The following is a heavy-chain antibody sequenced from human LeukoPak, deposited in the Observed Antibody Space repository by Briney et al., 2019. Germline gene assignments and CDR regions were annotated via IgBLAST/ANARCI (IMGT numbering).Heavy chain of an antibody. V-gene: IGHV3-23*01. J-gene: IGHJ4*02. Sequence: GGSLRLSCEASGFTFSSYSMTWVRQAPGKGLEWVSVISGSDGNTYYADSVKGRFTISRDNSKNTLYLQLSSLRAEDTAVYYCAKDRTETTVTIDYWGQGALVTVSS. D-gene: IGHD4-17*01. CDR2: ISGSDGNT. CDR3: AKDRTETTVTIDY. CDR1: GFTFSSYS.